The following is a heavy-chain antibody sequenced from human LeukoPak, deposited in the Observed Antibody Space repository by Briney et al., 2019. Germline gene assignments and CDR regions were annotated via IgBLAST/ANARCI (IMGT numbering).Heavy chain of an antibody. CDR1: GYSFTTYW. CDR2: IYPGDSDT. V-gene: IGHV5-51*01. J-gene: IGHJ4*02. Sequence: GESLKISCKGSGYSFTTYWIGWVRQMPGKGLEWVGIIYPGDSDTRYSPSFQGQVTISADKSINTAYLQWSSLKASDTAMYHCARRFYGSGTYYLDYWGQGTLVTVSS. CDR3: ARRFYGSGTYYLDY. D-gene: IGHD3-10*01.